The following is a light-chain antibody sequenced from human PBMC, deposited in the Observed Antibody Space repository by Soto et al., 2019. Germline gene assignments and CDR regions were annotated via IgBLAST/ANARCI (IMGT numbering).Light chain of an antibody. CDR3: QSYDSSLSGPVV. Sequence: QSVLTQPPSVSGAPGQRVTISCTGSSSNIGAGYDVHWYQQLPGTAPKLLIYGNSNRPSGVPDRFSGSKSGTSASLAITGLEAEDEDEYYCQSYDSSLSGPVVFGGGTKLTVL. V-gene: IGLV1-40*01. CDR1: SSNIGAGYD. CDR2: GNS. J-gene: IGLJ2*01.